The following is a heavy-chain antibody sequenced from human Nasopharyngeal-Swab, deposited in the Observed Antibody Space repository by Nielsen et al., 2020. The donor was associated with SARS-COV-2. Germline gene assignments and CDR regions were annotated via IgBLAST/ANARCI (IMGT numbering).Heavy chain of an antibody. V-gene: IGHV4-30-4*01. Sequence: SETLSLTCTVSGGSISSGDYYWSWIRQPPGKGLEWIGYISYSGSTYYNPSLKSRVTISVDTSNNQFSLKLSSVTAADTAVYYCARGGNVLVWFGELSHFDYWGQGTLVTVSS. D-gene: IGHD3-10*01. CDR3: ARGGNVLVWFGELSHFDY. CDR2: ISYSGST. CDR1: GGSISSGDYY. J-gene: IGHJ4*02.